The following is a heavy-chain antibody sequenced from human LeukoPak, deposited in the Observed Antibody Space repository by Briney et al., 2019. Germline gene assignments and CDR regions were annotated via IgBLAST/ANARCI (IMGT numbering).Heavy chain of an antibody. Sequence: GGSLRLSCAASGFTFSNAWMSWVRQAPGKGLEWVGLIRDKPDGGTTDYAAPVKGRFTISRDDSKSMLYLQMNSLKTEDTAVYYCSRGGSWKGWFDPWGQGTLVIVSS. CDR2: IRDKPDGGTT. CDR1: GFTFSNAW. J-gene: IGHJ5*02. D-gene: IGHD6-6*01. V-gene: IGHV3-15*01. CDR3: SRGGSWKGWFDP.